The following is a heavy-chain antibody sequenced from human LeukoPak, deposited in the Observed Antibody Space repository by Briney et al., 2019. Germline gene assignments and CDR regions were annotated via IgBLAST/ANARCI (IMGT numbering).Heavy chain of an antibody. V-gene: IGHV1-2*02. CDR2: INPNSGDT. J-gene: IGHJ4*02. D-gene: IGHD1-7*01. CDR1: GYTFTAYY. Sequence: ASVKVSCKASGYTFTAYYMHWVRQAPGQGLEWMGWINPNSGDTKIAQKFQGRVTMTRDTSTSTAYMELSSLRSDDTAVYYCARDPELRGYFDYWGQGTLVTVSS. CDR3: ARDPELRGYFDY.